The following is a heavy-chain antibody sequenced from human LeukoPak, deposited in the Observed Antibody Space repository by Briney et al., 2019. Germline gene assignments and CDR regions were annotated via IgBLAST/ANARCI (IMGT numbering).Heavy chain of an antibody. CDR3: ARVVPGSVYPNYYYYYMDV. Sequence: ASVKVSCKASGGTFSSYAISWVRQAPGQGLEWMGGIIPIFGTANYAQKFQGRVTITADESTSTAYMELSSLRSEDTAVYYCARVVPGSVYPNYYYYYMDVWGKGTTVTVSS. J-gene: IGHJ6*03. CDR1: GGTFSSYA. V-gene: IGHV1-69*01. D-gene: IGHD2-2*01. CDR2: IIPIFGTA.